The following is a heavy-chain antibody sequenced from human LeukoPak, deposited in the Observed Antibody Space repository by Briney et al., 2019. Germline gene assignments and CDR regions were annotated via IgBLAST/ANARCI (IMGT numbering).Heavy chain of an antibody. D-gene: IGHD1-26*01. CDR1: GFSFSTYA. Sequence: GGSLRLSCAPSGFSFSTYAMSWVRHTPGKGLEWVSSISGSGSDIYYADSVKGRFTISRDNSQDTLYLQMNSLRADDTAVYYCAKDSAVGATRDYFDYWGQGTLATVSS. V-gene: IGHV3-23*01. J-gene: IGHJ4*02. CDR3: AKDSAVGATRDYFDY. CDR2: ISGSGSDI.